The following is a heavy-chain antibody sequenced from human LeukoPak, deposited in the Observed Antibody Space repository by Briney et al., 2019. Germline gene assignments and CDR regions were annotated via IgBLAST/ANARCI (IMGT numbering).Heavy chain of an antibody. CDR3: ATAGQYRFDN. V-gene: IGHV3-74*01. CDR2: INNDGSTT. D-gene: IGHD6-19*01. Sequence: GGSLRLSCAASGFAFSTFWMHWVRQAPGEGPVWVSRINNDGSTTNYADSVKGRFTISRDNAKNTLYLQMNSLKDDDTAVYYCATAGQYRFDNWGQGTLVTVSS. CDR1: GFAFSTFW. J-gene: IGHJ5*02.